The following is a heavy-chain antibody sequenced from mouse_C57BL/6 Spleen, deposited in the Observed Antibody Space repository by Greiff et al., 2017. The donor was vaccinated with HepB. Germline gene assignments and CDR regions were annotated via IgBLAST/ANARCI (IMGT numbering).Heavy chain of an antibody. V-gene: IGHV5-6*02. CDR3: ARRGPYAMDY. CDR2: ISSGGSYT. CDR1: GFTFSSYG. Sequence: EVKLMESGGDLVKPGGSLKLSCAASGFTFSSYGMSWVRQTPDKRLEWVATISSGGSYTYYPDSVKGRFTISRDNAKNTLYLQMSSLKSEDTAMYYCARRGPYAMDYWGQGTSVTVSS. J-gene: IGHJ4*01.